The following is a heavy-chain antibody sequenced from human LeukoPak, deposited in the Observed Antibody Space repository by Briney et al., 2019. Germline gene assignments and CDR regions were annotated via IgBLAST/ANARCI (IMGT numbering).Heavy chain of an antibody. J-gene: IGHJ6*03. D-gene: IGHD3-10*01. CDR2: INHSGST. CDR1: GGSFSGYY. V-gene: IGHV4-34*01. CDR3: AREPLWFGEGYYMDV. Sequence: PSETLSLTCAVYGGSFSGYYWSWIRQPPGKGLEWIGEINHSGSTNYNPSLKSRVTISVDTSKNQFSLKLSSVTAADTAVYYCAREPLWFGEGYYMDVWGKGTTVTISS.